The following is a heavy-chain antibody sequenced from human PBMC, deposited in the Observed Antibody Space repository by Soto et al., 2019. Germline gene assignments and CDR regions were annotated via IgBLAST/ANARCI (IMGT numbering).Heavy chain of an antibody. V-gene: IGHV1-69*01. CDR3: ARDQFSRIGFRPTVVPAATNWFDP. J-gene: IGHJ5*02. CDR1: GGTFSSYA. D-gene: IGHD2-2*01. Sequence: QVQLVQSGAEVKKPGSSVKVSCKASGGTFSSYAISWVRQAPGQGLEWMGGIIPIFGTANYAQKFQGRVTITADESRSRAYMELSSLRSEDTAVYYCARDQFSRIGFRPTVVPAATNWFDPWGQGTLVTVSS. CDR2: IIPIFGTA.